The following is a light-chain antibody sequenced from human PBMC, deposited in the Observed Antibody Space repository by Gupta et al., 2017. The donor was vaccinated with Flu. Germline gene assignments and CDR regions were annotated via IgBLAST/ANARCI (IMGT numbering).Light chain of an antibody. J-gene: IGLJ2*01. CDR1: TSDIGAYNY. Sequence: QPTLPQPASVSGSPGPSITISCTGTTSDIGAYNYVSWYQQNSGTAPKLMIYEVSNRPSGVSNRFSGSKSGNTASLTISGLQAEDEGDYWCSSYTRRHTWIFGGGTKVTVL. CDR3: SSYTRRHTWI. CDR2: EVS. V-gene: IGLV2-14*01.